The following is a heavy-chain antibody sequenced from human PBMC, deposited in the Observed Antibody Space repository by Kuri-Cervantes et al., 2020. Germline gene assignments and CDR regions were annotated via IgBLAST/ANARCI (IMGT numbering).Heavy chain of an antibody. CDR2: MNPNSGNT. Sequence: SVKVSCKASGYTFTSYDINWVRQATGQGLEWMGWMNPNSGNTGYAQKFQGRVTMTRNTSISTAYMELSSLRSEDTAVYYCAREGTGDEDFDYWGQGTLVTVSS. D-gene: IGHD7-27*01. J-gene: IGHJ4*02. V-gene: IGHV1-8*01. CDR3: AREGTGDEDFDY. CDR1: GYTFTSYD.